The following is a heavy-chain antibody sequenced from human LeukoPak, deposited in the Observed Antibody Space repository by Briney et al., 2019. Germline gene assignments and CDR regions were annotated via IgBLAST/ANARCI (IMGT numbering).Heavy chain of an antibody. V-gene: IGHV4-59*01. Sequence: SETLSLTCTVSGGSISSYYWSWIRQPPGKGLEWIGYIYYSGSTNYNPSLKSRVTISVDTSKNQFSLKLSSVTAADTAVYYCARDNYYDSSGFDYWGQGTLVTVSS. CDR3: ARDNYYDSSGFDY. CDR1: GGSISSYY. D-gene: IGHD3-22*01. CDR2: IYYSGST. J-gene: IGHJ4*02.